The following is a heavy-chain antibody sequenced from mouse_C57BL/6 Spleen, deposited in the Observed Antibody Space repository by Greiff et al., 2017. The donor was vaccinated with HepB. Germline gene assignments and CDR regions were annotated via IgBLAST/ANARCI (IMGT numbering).Heavy chain of an antibody. CDR2: INPYNGGT. CDR3: AREGLGRYFDV. J-gene: IGHJ1*03. D-gene: IGHD4-1*01. CDR1: GYTFTDYY. V-gene: IGHV1-19*01. Sequence: EVKLQESGPVLVKPGASVKMSCKASGYTFTDYYMNWVKQSHGKSLEWIGVINPYNGGTSYNQKFKGKATFTVDKSSSTAYMELNSLTSEDSAVYYCAREGLGRYFDVWGTGTTVTVSS.